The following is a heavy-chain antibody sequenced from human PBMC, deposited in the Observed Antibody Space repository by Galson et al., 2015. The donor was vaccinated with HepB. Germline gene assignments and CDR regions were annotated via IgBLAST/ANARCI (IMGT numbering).Heavy chain of an antibody. J-gene: IGHJ3*02. CDR3: ARTCSFEESAFDI. Sequence: SVKVSCKASGGTFSSYAISWVRQAPGQGLEWMGRIIPILGIANYAQKFQGRVTITADKSTSTAYMELSSLRSEDTAVYYCARTCSFEESAFDIWGQGTMVTVSS. CDR2: IIPILGIA. CDR1: GGTFSSYA. V-gene: IGHV1-69*04. D-gene: IGHD2-15*01.